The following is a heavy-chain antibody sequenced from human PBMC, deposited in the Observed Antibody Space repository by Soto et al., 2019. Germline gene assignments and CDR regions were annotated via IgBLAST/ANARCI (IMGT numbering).Heavy chain of an antibody. CDR1: GYSFTSYW. CDR2: IDPSDSYT. J-gene: IGHJ6*02. V-gene: IGHV5-10-1*01. D-gene: IGHD3-9*01. Sequence: GESLKISCKGSGYSFTSYWISWVRQMPGKGLEWMGRIDPSDSYTNYSPSFQGHVTISADKSISTAYLQWSSLKASDTAMYYCASPSGAYYDILTGYYSRGPEGGYYYGMDVWGQGTTVTVSS. CDR3: ASPSGAYYDILTGYYSRGPEGGYYYGMDV.